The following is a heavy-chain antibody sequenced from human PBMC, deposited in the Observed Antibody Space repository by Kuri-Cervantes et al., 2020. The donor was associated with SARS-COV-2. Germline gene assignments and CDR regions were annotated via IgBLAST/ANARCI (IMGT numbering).Heavy chain of an antibody. D-gene: IGHD1-26*01. CDR1: GFTFSSYA. Sequence: GESLKISCAASGFTFSSYAMHWVRQAPGKGLEWVAVISYDGSNKYYADSVKGRFTISRDNSKNTLYLQMNSLRAEDTAVYYCAKDWVVGGQVYGMDVWGQGTTVTVSS. CDR2: ISYDGSNK. V-gene: IGHV3-30-3*01. CDR3: AKDWVVGGQVYGMDV. J-gene: IGHJ6*02.